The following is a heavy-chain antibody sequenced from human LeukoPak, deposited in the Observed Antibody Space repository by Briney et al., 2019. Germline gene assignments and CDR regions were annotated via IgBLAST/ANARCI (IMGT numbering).Heavy chain of an antibody. Sequence: SETLSLTCTVSGGSISSYYWSWIRQPPGKGLEWIGYIYCSGSTNYNPSLKSRVTISVDTSKNQFSLKLSSVTAADTAVYYCARATDLEMATTYFDYWGQGTLVTVSS. J-gene: IGHJ4*02. CDR1: GGSISSYY. V-gene: IGHV4-59*01. CDR2: IYCSGST. CDR3: ARATDLEMATTYFDY. D-gene: IGHD5-24*01.